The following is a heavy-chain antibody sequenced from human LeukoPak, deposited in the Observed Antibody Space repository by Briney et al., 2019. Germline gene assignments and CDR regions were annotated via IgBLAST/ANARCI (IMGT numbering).Heavy chain of an antibody. J-gene: IGHJ4*02. D-gene: IGHD3-22*01. Sequence: ASVQVSCKASGYTFTSNYIHWVRQAPGQGLEWMGWINPNSGGTNYAQKFQGRDTMTRDTSISTAYMELSRLRSDDTALYYCARVLNYYDSSGYYCYYFDYWGQGTLVTVSS. CDR3: ARVLNYYDSSGYYCYYFDY. V-gene: IGHV1-2*02. CDR1: GYTFTSNY. CDR2: INPNSGGT.